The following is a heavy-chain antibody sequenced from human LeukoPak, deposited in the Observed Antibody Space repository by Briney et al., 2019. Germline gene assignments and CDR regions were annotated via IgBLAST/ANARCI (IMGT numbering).Heavy chain of an antibody. CDR2: INHSGST. V-gene: IGHV4-34*01. CDR3: ASSYDYVWGSYRTPYFDY. Sequence: SETLSLTCAVYGGSFSGHYWSWIRQPPGKGLEWIGEINHSGSTNYNPSLKSRVTISVDTSKNQFSLKLSSVTAADTAVYYCASSYDYVWGSYRTPYFDYWGQGTLVTVSS. J-gene: IGHJ4*02. D-gene: IGHD3-16*02. CDR1: GGSFSGHY.